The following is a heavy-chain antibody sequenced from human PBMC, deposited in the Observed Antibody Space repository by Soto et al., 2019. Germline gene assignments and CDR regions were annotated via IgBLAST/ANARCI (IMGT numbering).Heavy chain of an antibody. CDR2: ISYDGSNK. CDR1: GFTFSSYA. CDR3: AREPFSV. J-gene: IGHJ4*02. Sequence: QVQLVESGGGVVQPGRSLRHSCAASGFTFSSYAMHWARQAPGKGLEWVAVISYDGSNKYYADSVKGRFTISRDNSKNTLYLQMRSLRAEDTAVYYCAREPFSVWGQGTLVTVSS. V-gene: IGHV3-30-3*01.